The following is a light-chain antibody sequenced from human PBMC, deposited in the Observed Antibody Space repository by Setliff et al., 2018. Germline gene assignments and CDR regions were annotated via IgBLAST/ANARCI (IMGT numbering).Light chain of an antibody. CDR1: SSDIGGYKY. J-gene: IGLJ1*01. Sequence: ALTQPASVSGSPGQSITISCTGTSSDIGGYKYVSWCQQHPGKAPKLMIYEVIKRPSGVSNRFSGSKSGNTASLTISGLQAEDEADYYCLSYTNSDTVVFGTGTKV. CDR2: EVI. V-gene: IGLV2-14*01. CDR3: LSYTNSDTVV.